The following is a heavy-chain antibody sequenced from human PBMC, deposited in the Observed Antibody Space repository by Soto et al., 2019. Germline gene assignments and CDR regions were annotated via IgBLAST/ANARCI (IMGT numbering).Heavy chain of an antibody. V-gene: IGHV1-18*01. CDR2: ISAYKGNT. CDR3: ARVLDGGSSRV. Sequence: QVQLVQSGAEVKKPGASVKVSCKASGYTFTSYDISWVRQAPGQGLEWMGWISAYKGNTNYAQKLQGRVTMTTDTYTSTAYMGLRSLSSDDTAVYYCARVLDGGSSRVWGQGTLVTVSS. J-gene: IGHJ4*02. D-gene: IGHD2-15*01. CDR1: GYTFTSYD.